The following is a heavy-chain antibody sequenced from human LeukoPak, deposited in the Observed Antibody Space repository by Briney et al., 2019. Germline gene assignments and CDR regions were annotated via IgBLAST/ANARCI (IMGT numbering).Heavy chain of an antibody. J-gene: IGHJ3*01. CDR1: DRSFTNYY. CDR3: ARAPYLTGGS. V-gene: IGHV4-34*01. CDR2: INHSGST. D-gene: IGHD2-8*02. Sequence: SETLSLTCAVYDRSFTNYYWSWIRQPPGTGLEWIGEINHSGSTNYNPSLRSRVTISLDTSRNPFSLKLSSVTAADTAVYYCARAPYLTGGSWGQGTMVTVSS.